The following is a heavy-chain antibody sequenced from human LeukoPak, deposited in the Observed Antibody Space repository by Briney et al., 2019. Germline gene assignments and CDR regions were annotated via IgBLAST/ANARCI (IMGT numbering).Heavy chain of an antibody. CDR2: IIPIFGTA. CDR3: ASTPNSNYDYMDMITFGGAIDY. CDR1: GGTFSSYA. J-gene: IGHJ4*02. D-gene: IGHD3-16*01. Sequence: ASVKVSCKASGGTFSSYAISWVRQAPGQGLEWMGGIIPIFGTANYAQKFQGRVTITADESTSTAYMELSSLRSEDTAVYYCASTPNSNYDYMDMITFGGAIDYWGQGTLVTVSS. V-gene: IGHV1-69*13.